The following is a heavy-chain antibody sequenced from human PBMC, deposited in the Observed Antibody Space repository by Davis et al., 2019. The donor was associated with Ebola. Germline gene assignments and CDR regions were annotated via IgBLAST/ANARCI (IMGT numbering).Heavy chain of an antibody. CDR1: GLTFSNYW. Sequence: GESLKISCAASGLTFSNYWMTWIRQAPGKGREWVATIKPDGSEKYYVDSVKGRFTISRDNAKNSLYLQMNSLRAEDTAVYYCAIYSRAPDDWGQGTLVTVSS. CDR2: IKPDGSEK. D-gene: IGHD5-18*01. CDR3: AIYSRAPDD. J-gene: IGHJ4*02. V-gene: IGHV3-7*01.